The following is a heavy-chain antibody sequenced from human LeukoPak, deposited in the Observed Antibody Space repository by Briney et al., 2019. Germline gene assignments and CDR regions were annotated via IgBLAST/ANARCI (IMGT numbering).Heavy chain of an antibody. Sequence: ASVKVSFKASGYTFTIYGISWVRQAPGQGLEWMGWISAYNGNTNYAQKLQGRVTMTTDTSTSTAYMELRSLSSVTAADTAVYYCANIVVVPAASFGAFDIWGQGTMVTVSS. CDR1: GYTFTIYG. V-gene: IGHV1-18*01. CDR2: ISAYNGNT. J-gene: IGHJ3*02. D-gene: IGHD2-2*01. CDR3: ANIVVVPAASFGAFDI.